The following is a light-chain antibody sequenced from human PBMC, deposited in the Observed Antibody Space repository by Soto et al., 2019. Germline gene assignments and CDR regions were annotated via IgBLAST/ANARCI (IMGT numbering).Light chain of an antibody. CDR1: QSLLHKNGNTY. CDR2: MVS. J-gene: IGKJ5*01. CDR3: MQGTYRPT. V-gene: IGKV2-30*02. Sequence: DVLLTQSPLSLPATLGQPASISCRSSQSLLHKNGNTYLTWFHQRPGQPPRRLIYMVSNRDSGVPDRFSGSGSDAAFTLRISRLEAEDVGTYFCMQGTYRPTFGQGTRLDI.